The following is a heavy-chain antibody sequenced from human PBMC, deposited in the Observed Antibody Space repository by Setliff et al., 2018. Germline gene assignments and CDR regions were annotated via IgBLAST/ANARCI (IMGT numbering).Heavy chain of an antibody. D-gene: IGHD5-18*01. J-gene: IGHJ4*02. Sequence: PSETLSLTCAVYGGSFSGYYWSWIRQPPGKGLEWIGEIKHSGSTNYNPSLKSRVTISVDTSKNQFSLKLSSVTAADTAVYYCARVWKTQLWLLKSAHFDFWGQGTLVTVSS. CDR3: ARVWKTQLWLLKSAHFDF. CDR1: GGSFSGYY. V-gene: IGHV4-34*01. CDR2: IKHSGST.